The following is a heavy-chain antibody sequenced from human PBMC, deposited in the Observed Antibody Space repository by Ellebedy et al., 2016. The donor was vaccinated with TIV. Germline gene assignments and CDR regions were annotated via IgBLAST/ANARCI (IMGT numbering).Heavy chain of an antibody. Sequence: PGGSLRLSCAASGFTLSSYAMSWVRQAPGKGLEWVSAISGSGGSTSYADPGKGRFTISRDNSKNTLYLQMNSLRAEDTDVYHCAKGVFFGEYYFDYWGQGTLVTVSS. CDR1: GFTLSSYA. CDR3: AKGVFFGEYYFDY. J-gene: IGHJ4*02. D-gene: IGHD3-10*01. V-gene: IGHV3-23*01. CDR2: ISGSGGST.